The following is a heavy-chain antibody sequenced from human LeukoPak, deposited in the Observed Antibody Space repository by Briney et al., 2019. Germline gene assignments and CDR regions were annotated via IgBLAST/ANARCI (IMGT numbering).Heavy chain of an antibody. D-gene: IGHD1-14*01. CDR2: LSTTGIT. V-gene: IGHV4-4*07. Sequence: PSETLSLTCTVSGGSISSYYWSWIRQPAGKGLEWIGRLSTTGITTYNPSLKSRVTMSVDTSKRQFSLRLSSVTAADTAVYFCARGQYNIYLYGTTNWFDAWGQGTLVAVSS. J-gene: IGHJ5*02. CDR3: ARGQYNIYLYGTTNWFDA. CDR1: GGSISSYY.